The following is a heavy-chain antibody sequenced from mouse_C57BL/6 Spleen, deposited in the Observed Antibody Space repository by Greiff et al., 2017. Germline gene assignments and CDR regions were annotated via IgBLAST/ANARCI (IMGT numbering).Heavy chain of an antibody. CDR2: IWSGGST. Sequence: VQLQQSGPGLVQPSQSLSITCTASGFSFTSYGVHWVRQSPGKGLEWLGVIWSGGSTDYNASFISRLSCSKDIAKSQVFLEMNSLQTSDTAIYYCARVGLYAMDYRGQGTTVTVSS. V-gene: IGHV2-2*02. CDR1: GFSFTSYG. J-gene: IGHJ4*01. CDR3: ARVGLYAMDY.